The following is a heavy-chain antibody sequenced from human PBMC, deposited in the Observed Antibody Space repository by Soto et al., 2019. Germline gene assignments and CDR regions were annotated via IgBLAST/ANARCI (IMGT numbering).Heavy chain of an antibody. CDR1: GFTFSDYY. CDR3: ARGRYYNSGSYSRFDY. CDR2: ISSSGNTI. Sequence: ESGGGLVKPGGSLSLSCAASGFTFSDYYMTWIRQAPGKGLEWVSYISSSGNTIYYAGSVKGRFTISRDNAKNSLYLQMNSLRAEDTAVYYCARGRYYNSGSYSRFDYWGQGTVVTVSS. J-gene: IGHJ4*02. V-gene: IGHV3-11*01. D-gene: IGHD3-10*01.